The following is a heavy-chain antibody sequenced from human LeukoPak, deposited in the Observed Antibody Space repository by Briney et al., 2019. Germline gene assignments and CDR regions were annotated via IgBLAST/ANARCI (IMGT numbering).Heavy chain of an antibody. V-gene: IGHV5-51*01. CDR3: ARSIYDSPYYYYGMDV. D-gene: IGHD5/OR15-5a*01. CDR2: IYPGDSDT. Sequence: GESLKISCKGSGYSFTSYWIGWVRQMPGKGLEWMGIIYPGDSDTRYSPSFQGQVTISADKSISTAYLQWSSLKASDTAMYYCARSIYDSPYYYYGMDVWGQGTTVTVSS. CDR1: GYSFTSYW. J-gene: IGHJ6*02.